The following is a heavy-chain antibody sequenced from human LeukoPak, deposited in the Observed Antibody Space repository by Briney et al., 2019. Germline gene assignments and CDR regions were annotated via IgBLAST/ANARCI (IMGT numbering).Heavy chain of an antibody. D-gene: IGHD6-13*01. CDR2: INPNSGGT. J-gene: IGHJ4*02. CDR1: GYTFTGYY. Sequence: ASVKVSCKASGYTFTGYYMHWVRQAPGQGLEWMGRINPNSGGTNYAQKFQGRVTMTRDTSISTAYMELSRLRSDDTAVYYCARGGSGYSSSWYYFDYWGQGTLVTVSS. CDR3: ARGGSGYSSSWYYFDY. V-gene: IGHV1-2*06.